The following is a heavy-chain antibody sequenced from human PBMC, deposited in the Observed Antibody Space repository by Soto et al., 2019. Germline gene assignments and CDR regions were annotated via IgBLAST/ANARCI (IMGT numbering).Heavy chain of an antibody. Sequence: ASVKVSCKASGYTFTSYCISWVRQAPGQGLEWMGWISAYNGNTNYAQKLQGRVTMTTDTSTSTAYMELRSLRSDDTAVYYCARLPFTIFGVVITPGTVDYWGQGTLVTVSS. CDR2: ISAYNGNT. CDR3: ARLPFTIFGVVITPGTVDY. D-gene: IGHD3-3*01. V-gene: IGHV1-18*04. J-gene: IGHJ4*02. CDR1: GYTFTSYC.